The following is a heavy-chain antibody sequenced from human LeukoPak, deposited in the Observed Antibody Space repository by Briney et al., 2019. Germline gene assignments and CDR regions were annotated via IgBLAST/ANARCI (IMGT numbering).Heavy chain of an antibody. CDR3: ARDRDYYGSGAPNDY. D-gene: IGHD3-10*01. V-gene: IGHV1-69*04. Sequence: ASVKVSCKASGGTFSSYAISWVRQAPGQGLEWMGRIIPILGIANYAQKFQGRVTITADKSTSTAYMELSSLRSEDTAVYYCARDRDYYGSGAPNDYWGQGTLVTVSS. CDR2: IIPILGIA. J-gene: IGHJ4*02. CDR1: GGTFSSYA.